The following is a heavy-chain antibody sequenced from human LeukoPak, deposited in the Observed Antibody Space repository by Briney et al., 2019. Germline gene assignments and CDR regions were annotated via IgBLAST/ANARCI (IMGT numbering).Heavy chain of an antibody. CDR3: AKVFVRYYGSGISPQEGMDV. Sequence: GGSLRLSCAASGFTFSSYGMHWVRQAPGKGLEWVAVISYDGSNKYYADSVKGRFTISRDNSKNTLYLQMNSLRAEDTAVYYCAKVFVRYYGSGISPQEGMDVWGQGTTVTVSS. V-gene: IGHV3-30*18. J-gene: IGHJ6*02. CDR2: ISYDGSNK. D-gene: IGHD3-10*01. CDR1: GFTFSSYG.